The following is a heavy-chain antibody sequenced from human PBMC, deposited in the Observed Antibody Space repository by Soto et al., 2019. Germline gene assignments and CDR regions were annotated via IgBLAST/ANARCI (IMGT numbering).Heavy chain of an antibody. V-gene: IGHV3-23*01. D-gene: IGHD3-10*01. CDR3: AKAGGFGGYWYFDL. Sequence: EVQLLESGGGLVQPGGSLRLSCAASGFTFSSYAMSWVRQAPGKGLEWVSAFSGSGGSTYYAGSVKGRFTISRDNSKNTLYLQMNSLRAEDTAVYYCAKAGGFGGYWYFDLWGRGTLVTVSS. CDR2: FSGSGGST. CDR1: GFTFSSYA. J-gene: IGHJ2*01.